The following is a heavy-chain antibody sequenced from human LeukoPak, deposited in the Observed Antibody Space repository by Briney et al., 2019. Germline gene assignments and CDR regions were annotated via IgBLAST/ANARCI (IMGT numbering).Heavy chain of an antibody. CDR3: ARDDYDFWSGYLNYYYYYYMDV. Sequence: GGSLRLSCAASGFTFRSYWMTWVRQAPGKGLEWVSYISSSSSTIYYADSVKGRFTISRDNAKNSLYLQMNSLRAEDTAVYYCARDDYDFWSGYLNYYYYYYMDVWGKGTTVTVSS. V-gene: IGHV3-48*01. CDR2: ISSSSSTI. CDR1: GFTFRSYW. D-gene: IGHD3-3*01. J-gene: IGHJ6*03.